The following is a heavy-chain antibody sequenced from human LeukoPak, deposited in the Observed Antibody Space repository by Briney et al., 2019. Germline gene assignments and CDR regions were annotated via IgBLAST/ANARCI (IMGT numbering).Heavy chain of an antibody. J-gene: IGHJ4*02. D-gene: IGHD6-13*01. CDR2: IIPILGIA. Sequence: SVKVSCKASGGTFSSYAISWVRQAPGQGLEWMGRIIPILGIANYAQKFQGRVTITADKSTSTAYMELSSLRSEDTAVYYCAKSPPPRYSSISDYWGQGTLVTVSS. V-gene: IGHV1-69*04. CDR3: AKSPPPRYSSISDY. CDR1: GGTFSSYA.